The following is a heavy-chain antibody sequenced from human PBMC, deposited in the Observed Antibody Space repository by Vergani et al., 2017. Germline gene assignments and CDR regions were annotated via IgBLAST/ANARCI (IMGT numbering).Heavy chain of an antibody. CDR1: GFTVSSNY. Sequence: EVQLVESGGGLVQPGGSLRLSCAASGFTVSSNYMSWVRQAPGKGLEWVSVIYSGGSTYYADSVKGRFTISRDNSKNTLYLQMNSLRAEDTAVYYCARRHYDYVWGSYRSRGYFDLWGRGTLVTGSS. CDR2: IYSGGST. CDR3: ARRHYDYVWGSYRSRGYFDL. J-gene: IGHJ2*01. V-gene: IGHV3-66*02. D-gene: IGHD3-16*02.